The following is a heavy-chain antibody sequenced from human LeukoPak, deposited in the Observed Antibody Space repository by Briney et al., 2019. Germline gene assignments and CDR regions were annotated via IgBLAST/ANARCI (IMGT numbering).Heavy chain of an antibody. CDR2: ISGRGGSI. CDR3: AKVPNYDFWSGYYLYYFDY. CDR1: GFTFSSYA. J-gene: IGHJ4*02. Sequence: GESLRLSCAASGFTFSSYAMSWVRQAPGKGLEWVSAISGRGGSIYYADSVKGRFTISRDNSKNTLYLQMNSLRAEDTAVYYCAKVPNYDFWSGYYLYYFDYWGQGTLVTVSS. V-gene: IGHV3-23*01. D-gene: IGHD3-3*01.